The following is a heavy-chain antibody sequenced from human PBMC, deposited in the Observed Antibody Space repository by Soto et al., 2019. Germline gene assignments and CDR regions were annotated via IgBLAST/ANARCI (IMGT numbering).Heavy chain of an antibody. CDR3: ARDKITGLFDY. CDR2: IYYSATT. J-gene: IGHJ4*02. CDR1: GGSISSGDYY. D-gene: IGHD2-8*02. V-gene: IGHV4-30-4*01. Sequence: SETLSLTCTVSGGSISSGDYYWSWIRQPPGKGLEWIGYIYYSATTYYNPSLKSRVTISVDTSKSQFSLKLSSVTAADTAVYYCARDKITGLFDYWGQGTLVTVSS.